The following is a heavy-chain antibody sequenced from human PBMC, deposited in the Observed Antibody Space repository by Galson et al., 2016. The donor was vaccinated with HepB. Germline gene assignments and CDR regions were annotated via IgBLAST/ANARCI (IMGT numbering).Heavy chain of an antibody. CDR2: ISHSGNT. CDR1: SGSFSTSY. J-gene: IGHJ4*02. Sequence: SETLSLTCAVYSGSFSTSYWTWIRQSPGKGLEWIGEISHSGNTNYNPSLLSRVSISIDTSKNQFSLKMNSMTAADTAVYYCARVQRGKSRYLHGGRYYFDYGGQGTLVTVSS. CDR3: ARVQRGKSRYLHGGRYYFDY. D-gene: IGHD4-23*01. V-gene: IGHV4-34*01.